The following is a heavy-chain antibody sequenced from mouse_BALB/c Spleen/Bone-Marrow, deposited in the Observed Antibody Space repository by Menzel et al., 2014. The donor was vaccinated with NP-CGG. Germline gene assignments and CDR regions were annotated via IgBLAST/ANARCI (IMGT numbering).Heavy chain of an antibody. Sequence: VQLQQSGAELAKPGASLKMSCKASGYAFTSYWMHWVKQRPGQGLEWIGYINPSTDYTEYNQKFKDKATLTADKSSSTAFMQLSSLTSEDSAVYYCARRAYGGSYGFAYWGQGTLVTVSA. V-gene: IGHV1-7*01. CDR3: ARRAYGGSYGFAY. CDR2: INPSTDYT. J-gene: IGHJ3*01. CDR1: GYAFTSYW. D-gene: IGHD1-1*01.